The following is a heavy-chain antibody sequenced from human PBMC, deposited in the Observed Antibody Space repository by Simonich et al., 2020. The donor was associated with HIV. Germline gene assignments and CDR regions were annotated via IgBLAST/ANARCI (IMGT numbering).Heavy chain of an antibody. V-gene: IGHV1-69-2*01. CDR3: ATKRGNLVGADAFDI. CDR2: IDPEDAKT. J-gene: IGHJ3*02. CDR1: GNTFPDYY. D-gene: IGHD1-26*01. Sequence: EVQLVQSGAEVKKPGATVTNSCKVSGNTFPDYYIHLVQQAHGEGLEWLGSIDPEDAKTIYTEKFQGRVTITAYTSTDTAYMELSSLRSEDTAVYYCATKRGNLVGADAFDIWGQGTMVTVSS.